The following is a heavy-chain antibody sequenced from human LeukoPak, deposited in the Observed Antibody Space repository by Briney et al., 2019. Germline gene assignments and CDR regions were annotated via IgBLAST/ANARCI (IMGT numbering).Heavy chain of an antibody. Sequence: SETLSLTCDVYGASFTGYYWSGIRQSPGKGLEWIGEMNQRGSMNYNPSLKSRVTISVDRSKNQFSLKLSSVTAADTAVYYCARELELRYWGQGTLVTVSS. D-gene: IGHD1-7*01. CDR2: MNQRGSM. CDR1: GASFTGYY. J-gene: IGHJ4*02. CDR3: ARELELRY. V-gene: IGHV4-34*01.